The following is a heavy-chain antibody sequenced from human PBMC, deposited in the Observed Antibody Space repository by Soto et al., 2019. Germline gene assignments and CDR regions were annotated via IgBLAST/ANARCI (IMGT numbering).Heavy chain of an antibody. D-gene: IGHD3-9*01. CDR1: GFTFSSYA. J-gene: IGHJ4*02. CDR2: ISGSGGST. Sequence: GGSLILSCAASGFTFSSYAMSWVRQAPGKGLEWVSGISGSGGSTYYADSVKGRFTISRDNSKNTFYLQMNSLRAEDTAVYYCAKDRWTDHYGGFDNWGQGTLVTVSS. CDR3: AKDRWTDHYGGFDN. V-gene: IGHV3-23*01.